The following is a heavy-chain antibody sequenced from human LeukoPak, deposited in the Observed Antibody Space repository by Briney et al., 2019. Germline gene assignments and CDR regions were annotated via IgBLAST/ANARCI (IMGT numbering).Heavy chain of an antibody. CDR2: MNPNSGNT. CDR1: GDTFIIND. CDR3: ARVTAAGPWTFDI. V-gene: IGHV1-8*02. J-gene: IGHJ3*02. Sequence: ASVRVSCKASGDTFIINDMNWVRQAPGQGLEWMGWMNPNSGNTGYAQKFHGRVTMTRNISITTAYMELTDLRSEDTAVYYCARVTAAGPWTFDIWGQGTTVTVSS. D-gene: IGHD6-13*01.